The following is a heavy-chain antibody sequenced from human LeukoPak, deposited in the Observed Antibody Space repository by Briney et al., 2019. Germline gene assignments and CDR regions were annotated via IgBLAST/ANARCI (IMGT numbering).Heavy chain of an antibody. CDR3: ARAAMITMIVVGNRAFDI. CDR1: GFTFSSYG. J-gene: IGHJ3*02. D-gene: IGHD3-22*01. Sequence: GSLRLSCGASGFTFSSYGMHWVRQAPGKGLEWGAFIRYDGSNRYYADSVKGRFTISRDNSKNTLYLQMNSLRAEDTAVYYCARAAMITMIVVGNRAFDIWGQGTMVTVSS. V-gene: IGHV3-30*02. CDR2: IRYDGSNR.